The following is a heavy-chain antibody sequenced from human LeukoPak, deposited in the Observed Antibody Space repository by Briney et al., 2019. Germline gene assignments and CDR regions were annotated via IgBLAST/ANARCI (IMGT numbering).Heavy chain of an antibody. CDR2: ITGNGISS. CDR3: AKVTGGDMITYGGLDY. J-gene: IGHJ4*02. CDR1: GFTFRNYA. V-gene: IGHV3-23*01. Sequence: PGGSLRLSCAASGFTFRNYAMTWVRQAPGKGREWVSAITGNGISSYYADSVKGRFTISRDNPKNTLYLQMHSLRAEDTAIYYCAKVTGGDMITYGGLDYWGQGTLVTVSS. D-gene: IGHD3-16*01.